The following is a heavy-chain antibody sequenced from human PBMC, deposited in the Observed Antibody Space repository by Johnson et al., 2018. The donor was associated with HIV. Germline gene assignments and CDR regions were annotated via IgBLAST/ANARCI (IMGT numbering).Heavy chain of an antibody. CDR2: TRKKVNSYTT. V-gene: IGHV3-72*01. CDR1: GFTFSDHY. CDR3: ARGCGSRSGSPCYDPFDI. Sequence: EVQLVESGGGLVQPGGSLRLSCAASGFTFSDHYMDWVRQAPGKGLEWVGRTRKKVNSYTTEYAASVKGRFTGSRDDSKNSVYMQMNSLTPEDTAVYYCARGCGSRSGSPCYDPFDIWGQGTMVTVSS. D-gene: IGHD1-26*01. J-gene: IGHJ3*02.